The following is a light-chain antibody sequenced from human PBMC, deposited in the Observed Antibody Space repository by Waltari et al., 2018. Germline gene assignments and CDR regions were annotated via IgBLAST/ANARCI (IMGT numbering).Light chain of an antibody. Sequence: EILLTQSPGTLSFSPGERATLSCRASQSVSTISLTWYPQKPGPAPRLLIYGTSSRPTGIPDRFSGSGSGTDFTLTISRLQPEDFAIYYCQQYDGIVVTCGGGTKVEIK. CDR1: QSVSTIS. J-gene: IGKJ4*01. V-gene: IGKV3-20*01. CDR3: QQYDGIVVT. CDR2: GTS.